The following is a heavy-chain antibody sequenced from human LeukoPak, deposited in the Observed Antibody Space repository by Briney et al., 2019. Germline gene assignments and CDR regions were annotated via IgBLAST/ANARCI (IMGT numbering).Heavy chain of an antibody. Sequence: GGSLRLSCAASGFTFSDYYMSWIRQAPGKGLEWVSYISSSGSTIYYADSVKGRFTISRDNAKNSLFLQMNSLRAEDTAVYYCGRDRPYSGSYWEYYFDYWGQGTLVTVSS. CDR2: ISSSGSTI. CDR1: GFTFSDYY. D-gene: IGHD1-26*01. CDR3: GRDRPYSGSYWEYYFDY. V-gene: IGHV3-11*01. J-gene: IGHJ4*02.